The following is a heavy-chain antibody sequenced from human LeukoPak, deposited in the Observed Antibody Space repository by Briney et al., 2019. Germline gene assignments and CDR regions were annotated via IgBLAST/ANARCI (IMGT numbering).Heavy chain of an antibody. J-gene: IGHJ5*02. CDR3: ARDDVAWNDVHWFDP. CDR2: ISSTTTYI. Sequence: PGGSLRLSCAASGFTFSYYTMNWVRQAPGEGLEWVSSISSTTTYIYYADSVKGRFTISRDNAKNSLYLQMSSLRAEDTAVYYCARDDVAWNDVHWFDPWGQGTLVTVSS. CDR1: GFTFSYYT. V-gene: IGHV3-21*01. D-gene: IGHD1-1*01.